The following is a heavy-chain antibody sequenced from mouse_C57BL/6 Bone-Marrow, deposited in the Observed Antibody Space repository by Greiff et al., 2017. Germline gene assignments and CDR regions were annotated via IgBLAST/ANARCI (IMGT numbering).Heavy chain of an antibody. CDR2: IWWDDDK. D-gene: IGHD1-1*01. CDR3: ARILFYYYGSRAWFAY. Sequence: QVQLKESGPGILQPSQTLSLTCSFSGFSLSTFGMGVGWIRQPSGKGLEWLAHIWWDDDKYYNPALKSRLTISKDTSKNHVFLKIANVDTADTATYYCARILFYYYGSRAWFAYWGQGTLVTVSA. V-gene: IGHV8-8*01. CDR1: GFSLSTFGMG. J-gene: IGHJ3*01.